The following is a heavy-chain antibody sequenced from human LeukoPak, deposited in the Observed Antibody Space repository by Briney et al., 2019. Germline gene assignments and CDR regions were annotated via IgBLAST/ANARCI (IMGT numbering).Heavy chain of an antibody. J-gene: IGHJ3*02. CDR1: GFTLDDYA. Sequence: PGGSLRLSCAASGFTLDDYAMHWVRHAAGKGREWVSLISGDCGSTYYADSVKGRFTISRDNSKNSLYLQMNSLRTEDTALYYCAKLATWWEALDIWGQGTMVTVSS. CDR2: ISGDCGST. D-gene: IGHD1-26*01. V-gene: IGHV3-43*02. CDR3: AKLATWWEALDI.